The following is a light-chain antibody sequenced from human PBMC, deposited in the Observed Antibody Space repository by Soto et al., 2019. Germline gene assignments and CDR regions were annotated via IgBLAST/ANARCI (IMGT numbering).Light chain of an antibody. CDR3: HQYGSSPAT. Sequence: IVFTQSPGTLSLSPGERTTLSCRASQSVSSNLAWYQQKPGQAPRLLIYGASSRATGIPDRFSGSGSGTDFTLTISRLEPEDFAVYYCHQYGSSPATFGQGTKVDIK. V-gene: IGKV3-20*01. J-gene: IGKJ1*01. CDR2: GAS. CDR1: QSVSSN.